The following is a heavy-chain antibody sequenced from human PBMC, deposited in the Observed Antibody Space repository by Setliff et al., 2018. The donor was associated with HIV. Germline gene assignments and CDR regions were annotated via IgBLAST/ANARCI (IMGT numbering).Heavy chain of an antibody. CDR2: INHSGST. CDR3: AIGWELPFYYSYYYMDV. J-gene: IGHJ6*03. D-gene: IGHD1-26*01. Sequence: PSESLSLTCAVDGGSFSGYYWRWIRQPPGNGLEWSGEINHSGSTNCNPPLKSRVPISVDTSKDQVSLILISVTAADTVVYVCAIGWELPFYYSYYYMDVWGKGTTVTVSS. CDR1: GGSFSGYY. V-gene: IGHV4-34*01.